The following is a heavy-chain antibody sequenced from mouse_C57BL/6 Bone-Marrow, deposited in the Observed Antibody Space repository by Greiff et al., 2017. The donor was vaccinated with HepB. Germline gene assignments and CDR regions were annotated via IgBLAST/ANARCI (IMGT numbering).Heavy chain of an antibody. CDR2: IDPENGDN. CDR3: TLTTVVATPFDY. D-gene: IGHD1-1*01. J-gene: IGHJ2*01. V-gene: IGHV14-4*01. Sequence: VQLKESGAELVRPGASVKLSCTASGFNIKDDYMHWVKQRPEQGLEWIGWIDPENGDNEYASKFQGKATITADTSSNTAYLQLSSLTSEDTAVYYCTLTTVVATPFDYWGQGTTLTVSS. CDR1: GFNIKDDY.